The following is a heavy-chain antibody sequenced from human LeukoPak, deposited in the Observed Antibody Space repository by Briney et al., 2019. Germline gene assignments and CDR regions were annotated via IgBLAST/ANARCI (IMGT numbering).Heavy chain of an antibody. CDR1: GGSISSSSYY. V-gene: IGHV4-39*01. D-gene: IGHD6-13*01. Sequence: PSETLSLTCTVSGGSISSSSYYWGWIRQPPGKGLEWIGSIYYSGSTYYNPSLKSRVTISVDTSKNQFSLKLSSVTAADTAVYYCARHNRKGAAGGDYWGQGTLVTVSS. CDR2: IYYSGST. J-gene: IGHJ4*02. CDR3: ARHNRKGAAGGDY.